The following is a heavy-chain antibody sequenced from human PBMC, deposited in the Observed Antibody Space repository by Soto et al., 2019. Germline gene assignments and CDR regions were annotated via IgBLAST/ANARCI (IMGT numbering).Heavy chain of an antibody. Sequence: QVQLVQSGAEVKKPGASVKVSCKASGYTFASYAISWMRQAPGQGLEWMGWISAYNGNTNYAHKLQGRVTMTTATSTSAAYMELRSLRSDDTAVYYFARDPPPPDYRGQGTMGTVSS. CDR3: ARDPPPPDY. CDR2: ISAYNGNT. J-gene: IGHJ4*02. CDR1: GYTFASYA. V-gene: IGHV1-18*01.